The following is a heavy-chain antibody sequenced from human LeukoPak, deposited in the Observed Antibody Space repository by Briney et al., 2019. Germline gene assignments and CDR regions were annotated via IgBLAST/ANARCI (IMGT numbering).Heavy chain of an antibody. D-gene: IGHD3-10*01. Sequence: TGGSLRLSCATSGFTFSNYAMHWVRQAPGKGLQWAAVISHVGSEKYYADPVKGRFTVSRDNSKDTLYLQVSSLRLEDTAVYYCAKGVHGSQSTSFADYWGQGTLVTVSS. CDR1: GFTFSNYA. CDR3: AKGVHGSQSTSFADY. V-gene: IGHV3-30*18. J-gene: IGHJ4*02. CDR2: ISHVGSEK.